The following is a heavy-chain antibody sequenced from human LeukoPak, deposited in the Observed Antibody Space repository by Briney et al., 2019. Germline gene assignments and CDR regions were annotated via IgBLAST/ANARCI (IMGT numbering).Heavy chain of an antibody. D-gene: IGHD3-10*01. Sequence: PSETLSLTCSVSGGSISSYYWNWIRQTPGKGLEWIGEINHSGSTNYNPSLKSRVTISVDTSKNQFSLKLSSVTAADTAVYYCATSPLGFGDDAFDIWGQGTMVTVSS. CDR2: INHSGST. V-gene: IGHV4-34*01. CDR3: ATSPLGFGDDAFDI. J-gene: IGHJ3*02. CDR1: GGSISSYY.